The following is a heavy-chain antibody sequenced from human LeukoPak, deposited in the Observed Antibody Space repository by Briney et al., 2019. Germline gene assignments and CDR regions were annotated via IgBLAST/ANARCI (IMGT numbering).Heavy chain of an antibody. D-gene: IGHD6-19*01. Sequence: GGSLRLSCAASGFSFSNYWMNWVRQAPGKGLEWVAIIKQDGSETFYVDSVKGRFTISRDNAKSSLSLQMNSRRAEDTALYYGVGGSGWLFDYWGQGTLVTVSS. V-gene: IGHV3-7*05. CDR1: GFSFSNYW. J-gene: IGHJ4*02. CDR3: VGGSGWLFDY. CDR2: IKQDGSET.